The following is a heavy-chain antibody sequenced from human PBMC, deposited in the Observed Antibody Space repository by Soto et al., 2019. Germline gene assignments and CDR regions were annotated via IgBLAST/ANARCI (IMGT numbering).Heavy chain of an antibody. J-gene: IGHJ1*01. V-gene: IGHV4-59*02. CDR2: IYYTGTT. Sequence: PSETPSLTCTVSGGFVTSYYWSWVRQPPGKGLEWIGYIYYTGTTNYNPSLKSRVTISVDTSKSQSSLKLSSVTAADTAVYYCARGSGHFQYWGQGTLVTVSS. D-gene: IGHD1-1*01. CDR3: ARGSGHFQY. CDR1: GGFVTSYY.